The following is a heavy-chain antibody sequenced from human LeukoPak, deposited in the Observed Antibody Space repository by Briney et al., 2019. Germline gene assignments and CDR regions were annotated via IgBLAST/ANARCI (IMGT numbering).Heavy chain of an antibody. V-gene: IGHV3-30*02. CDR1: GFTFSDYG. Sequence: PGGSLRLSCAASGFTFSDYGMHWVRQAPGKGLEWVAFIRYDGNNKYYADSVRGRFTISRDNSKNTLYLQMNSLRAEDTAVYYCARGGKIALAGTRSPQYFQHWGQGTLVTVSS. J-gene: IGHJ1*01. CDR2: IRYDGNNK. D-gene: IGHD6-19*01. CDR3: ARGGKIALAGTRSPQYFQH.